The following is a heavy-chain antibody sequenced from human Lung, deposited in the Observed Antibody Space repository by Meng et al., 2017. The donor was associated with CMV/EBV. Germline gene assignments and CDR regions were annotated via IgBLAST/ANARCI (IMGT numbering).Heavy chain of an antibody. CDR2: VSHHGRNK. Sequence: SXKISXAASGFPFRSYAMHWVRQAPGKGLEWVAVVSHHGRNKYYADSVKGRFTISRDNSKNTLYLHMNSLRAEDSAVFYCARARATGTDTSSPDSWGQGTLVXVSS. CDR1: GFPFRSYA. D-gene: IGHD6-13*01. CDR3: ARARATGTDTSSPDS. V-gene: IGHV3-30*04. J-gene: IGHJ4*02.